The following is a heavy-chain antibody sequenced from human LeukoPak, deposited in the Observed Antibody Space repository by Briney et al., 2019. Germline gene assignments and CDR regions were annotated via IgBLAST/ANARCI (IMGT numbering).Heavy chain of an antibody. CDR1: GFTFSSYW. D-gene: IGHD5-24*01. J-gene: IGHJ5*02. V-gene: IGHV3-7*01. Sequence: GGSLRLSCAASGFTFSSYWMSWVRQAPGKGLEWVANIKQDGSEKYYVDSVKGRFTISRDNAKNSLYLQMNSLRAEDTAVYYCARAYGYNSNWFDPWGQGTLVTVSS. CDR2: IKQDGSEK. CDR3: ARAYGYNSNWFDP.